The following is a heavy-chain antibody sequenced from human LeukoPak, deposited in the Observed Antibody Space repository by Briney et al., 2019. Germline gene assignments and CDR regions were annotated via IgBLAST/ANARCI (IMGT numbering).Heavy chain of an antibody. CDR2: ILPIFGTS. J-gene: IGHJ5*02. CDR3: ARAEDQGRYFDWLPGFDP. V-gene: IGHV1-69*13. CDR1: GGTFSSYV. D-gene: IGHD3-9*01. Sequence: SVKVSCKASGGTFSSYVINWVRQAPGQGLEWMGGILPIFGTSIYSQQFQGRVTITADESTNTAYMKLNRLRSDDTATYYCARAEDQGRYFDWLPGFDPWGQGTLVTVSS.